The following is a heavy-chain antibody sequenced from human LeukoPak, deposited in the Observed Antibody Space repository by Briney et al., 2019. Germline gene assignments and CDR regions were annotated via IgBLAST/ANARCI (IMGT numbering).Heavy chain of an antibody. CDR3: ARESSGYSIDY. Sequence: GGSLRLSCAASGFTFSSYWMSWVRQAPGKGLEWVANIKQDGSEKYYVDSVKGRFTISRDNAKNPLYLQMNSLRAEDTAVYYCARESSGYSIDYWGQGTLVTASS. J-gene: IGHJ4*02. CDR1: GFTFSSYW. CDR2: IKQDGSEK. D-gene: IGHD3-22*01. V-gene: IGHV3-7*01.